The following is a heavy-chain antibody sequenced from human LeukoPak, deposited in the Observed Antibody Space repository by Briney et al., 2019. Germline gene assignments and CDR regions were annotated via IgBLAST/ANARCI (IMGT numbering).Heavy chain of an antibody. Sequence: GGSLRLSCAASGFTFSSYGMHWVRQAPGKGLEWVAFIRYDGTNKYYADSVKGRFTISRDNAKNTLYLQMNSLRAEDTAVYYCARDWSDYYYYMDVWGKGTTVTISS. J-gene: IGHJ6*03. CDR1: GFTFSSYG. CDR2: IRYDGTNK. CDR3: ARDWSDYYYYMDV. D-gene: IGHD3/OR15-3a*01. V-gene: IGHV3-30*02.